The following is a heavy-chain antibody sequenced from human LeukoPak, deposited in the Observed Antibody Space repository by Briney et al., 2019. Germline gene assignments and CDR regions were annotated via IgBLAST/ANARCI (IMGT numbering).Heavy chain of an antibody. J-gene: IGHJ4*02. CDR3: ARDRDGYNPYYFDY. V-gene: IGHV3-20*04. CDR1: GFTFSDYY. CDR2: INWNGGST. Sequence: GGSLRLSCAASGFTFSDYYMSWVRQAPGKGLEWVSGINWNGGSTGYADSVKGRFTISRDNAKNSLYLQMNSLRAEDTALYYCARDRDGYNPYYFDYWGQGTLVTVSS. D-gene: IGHD5-24*01.